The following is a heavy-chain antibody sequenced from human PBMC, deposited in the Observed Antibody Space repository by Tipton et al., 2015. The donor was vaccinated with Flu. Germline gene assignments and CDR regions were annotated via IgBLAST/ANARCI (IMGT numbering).Heavy chain of an antibody. CDR2: INSGGTT. D-gene: IGHD2-21*02. Sequence: SLRLSCAGSGFTFSSNSMSWVRQAPGKGLEWDSLINSGGTTYYADSVKGRFTISRDNSKNTLYMQMNSLRADDTAVYYCAKEPTYCGRGCYSLLDNWGQGTLITVSS. CDR3: AKEPTYCGRGCYSLLDN. J-gene: IGHJ4*02. V-gene: IGHV3-23*01. CDR1: GFTFSSNS.